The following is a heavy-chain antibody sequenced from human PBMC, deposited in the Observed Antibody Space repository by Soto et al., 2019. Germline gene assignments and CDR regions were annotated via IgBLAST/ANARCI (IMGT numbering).Heavy chain of an antibody. D-gene: IGHD3-10*01. V-gene: IGHV1-69*02. CDR1: GDTFNFYS. CDR2: VNPIVSMS. J-gene: IGHJ4*02. CDR3: SGSYGSGYRAFDY. Sequence: QVQLVQSGAEVKRPGSSVKVSCKASGDTFNFYSINWVRQAPGLGLEWMGRVNPIVSMSNYAQKFQGRVTTTADKSTSTDYMELSSLRSEDTAIYYCSGSYGSGYRAFDYWGQGALVTVSS.